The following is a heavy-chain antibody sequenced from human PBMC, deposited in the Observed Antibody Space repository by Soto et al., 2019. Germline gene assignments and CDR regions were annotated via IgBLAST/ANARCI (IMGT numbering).Heavy chain of an antibody. CDR3: ATVFQGSSWSPYYYAMDV. CDR1: GFTFSSCV. V-gene: IGHV3-23*01. J-gene: IGHJ6*02. CDR2: ISGSGGST. Sequence: EVQLLESGGGLVQPGGSLRLSCAASGFTFSSCVMSWVRQAPGKGLEWVSAISGSGGSTYYADSVKGRFTVSRDNSKNTLYLQMNSLRGEDTDVYYCATVFQGSSWSPYYYAMDVWGQGTTVTVSS. D-gene: IGHD6-13*01.